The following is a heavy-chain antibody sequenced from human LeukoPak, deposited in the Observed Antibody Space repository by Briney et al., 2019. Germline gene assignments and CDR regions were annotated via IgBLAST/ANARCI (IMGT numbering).Heavy chain of an antibody. CDR3: ARGKPGDSMAPDY. D-gene: IGHD2/OR15-2a*01. Sequence: PGGSLRLSCAASGFTVSSNYMSWVRQAPGKGLEWVSVIYSGGSTYYADSVKRRFTISRDTSKNTLYLHMNRLRAEDTAVYYCARGKPGDSMAPDYWGQGTLVTVSS. CDR2: IYSGGST. CDR1: GFTVSSNY. V-gene: IGHV3-53*01. J-gene: IGHJ4*02.